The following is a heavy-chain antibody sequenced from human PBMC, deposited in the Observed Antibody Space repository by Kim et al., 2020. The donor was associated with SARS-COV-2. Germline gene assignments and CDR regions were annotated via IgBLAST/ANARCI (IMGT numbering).Heavy chain of an antibody. CDR3: ARHGCTGGVCYFDP. Sequence: SETLSRTCTVSGGSISSSDYYWGWIRQPPGKGLEWIGSIYYTGTTYYNPSLKSRVTISVDTSKNQFSLKLSSVTDATVYYCARHGCTGGVCYFDPWGQGTLVTVSS. CDR1: GGSISSSDYY. V-gene: IGHV4-39*01. CDR2: IYYTGTT. D-gene: IGHD2-8*02. J-gene: IGHJ5*02.